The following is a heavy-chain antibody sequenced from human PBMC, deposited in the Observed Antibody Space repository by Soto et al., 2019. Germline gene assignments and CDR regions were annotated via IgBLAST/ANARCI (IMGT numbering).Heavy chain of an antibody. D-gene: IGHD2-15*01. Sequence: GGSLRLSCAASGFTFSSYGMHWVRQAPGKGLEWVEVISYDGSNKYYADSVKGRFTISRDNSKNTLYLQMNSLRAEDTAVYYCAKSPSVVTDVYYFDYWGQGTLVTVSS. CDR2: ISYDGSNK. CDR3: AKSPSVVTDVYYFDY. V-gene: IGHV3-30*18. CDR1: GFTFSSYG. J-gene: IGHJ4*02.